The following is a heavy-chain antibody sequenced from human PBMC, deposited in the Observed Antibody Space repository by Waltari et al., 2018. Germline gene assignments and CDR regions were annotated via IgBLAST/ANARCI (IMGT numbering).Heavy chain of an antibody. CDR2: ISSSSTI. D-gene: IGHD4-4*01. CDR3: ARVGDYSNYFWFDP. Sequence: EVQLVESGGGLVQPGGSLRLSCAASGFTFSSYSMNWVRQAPGKGLEWVSYISSSSTIYYADSVKGRFTISRDNAKNSLYLQMNSLRAEDTAVYYCARVGDYSNYFWFDPWGQGTLVTVSS. J-gene: IGHJ5*02. V-gene: IGHV3-48*04. CDR1: GFTFSSYS.